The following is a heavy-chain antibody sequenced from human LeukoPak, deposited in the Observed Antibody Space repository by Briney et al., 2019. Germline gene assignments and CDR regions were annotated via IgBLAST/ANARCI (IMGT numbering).Heavy chain of an antibody. J-gene: IGHJ5*02. CDR2: IYPSDSDT. D-gene: IGHD2-2*01. CDR3: ARRGYCSSTSCYNWFDP. V-gene: IGHV5-51*01. CDR1: GYSFTSYW. Sequence: GESLKISCKGSGYSFTSYWIGWVRQMPGKGLEWMGIIYPSDSDTRYSPSFQGQVTISADKSISTAYLQWSSLKASDTAMYYCARRGYCSSTSCYNWFDPWGQGTLVTVSS.